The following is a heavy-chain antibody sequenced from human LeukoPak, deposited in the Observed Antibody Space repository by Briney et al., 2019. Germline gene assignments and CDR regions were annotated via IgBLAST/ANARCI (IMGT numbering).Heavy chain of an antibody. CDR3: ARAGYDSSGYYYKYYFDY. Sequence: SVKVSCKASGGTFSSYAISWVRQAPGQGLEWMGGIIPIFGTANYAQKFQGRVTITTDESTSTAYMQLSSLRSEDTAVYYCARAGYDSSGYYYKYYFDYWGQGTLVTVSS. D-gene: IGHD3-22*01. V-gene: IGHV1-69*05. J-gene: IGHJ4*02. CDR1: GGTFSSYA. CDR2: IIPIFGTA.